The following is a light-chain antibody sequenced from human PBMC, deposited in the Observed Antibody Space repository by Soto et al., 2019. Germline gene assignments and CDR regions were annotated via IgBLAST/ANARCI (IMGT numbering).Light chain of an antibody. V-gene: IGKV1-33*01. CDR3: QHYYNRPPFT. J-gene: IGKJ3*01. CDR1: PDIRTS. Sequence: DIQMTQSPPSLSASVGARVSITCQASPDIRTSSSWFQQKPGRAPKLVIYGASNLETGIPSRFRGSGSGTDFTFTISSLQPEDSATYYCQHYYNRPPFTFGPATKVDIK. CDR2: GAS.